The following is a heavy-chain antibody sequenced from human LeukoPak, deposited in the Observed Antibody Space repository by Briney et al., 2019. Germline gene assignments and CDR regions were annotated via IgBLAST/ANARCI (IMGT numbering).Heavy chain of an antibody. J-gene: IGHJ6*02. V-gene: IGHV3-23*01. CDR3: AKVYSSIDYYGMDV. CDR2: LSGSGDST. Sequence: GGSLRLSCAASGFTFSSYAMSWVRQAPGKGLEWVSALSGSGDSTYYADSVKGRFTISRDNSKNTLYLQVNSLRAEDTAVYYCAKVYSSIDYYGMDVWGQGTTVTVSS. D-gene: IGHD6-13*01. CDR1: GFTFSSYA.